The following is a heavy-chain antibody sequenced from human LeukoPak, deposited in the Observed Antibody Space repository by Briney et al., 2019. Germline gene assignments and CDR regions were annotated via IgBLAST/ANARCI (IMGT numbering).Heavy chain of an antibody. J-gene: IGHJ4*02. CDR2: IYYSGST. CDR3: ARDRKPYYFDY. V-gene: IGHV4-39*07. D-gene: IGHD1-14*01. Sequence: SETLSLTCTVSGGSISSSSYYWGWIRQPPGKGLEWIGSIYYSGSTYYNPSLKSRVTISVDTSKNQFSLKLSSVTAADTAVYYCARDRKPYYFDYWGQGTLVTVSS. CDR1: GGSISSSSYY.